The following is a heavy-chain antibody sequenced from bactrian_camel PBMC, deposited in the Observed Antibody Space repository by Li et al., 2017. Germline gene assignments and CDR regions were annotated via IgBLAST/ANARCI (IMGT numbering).Heavy chain of an antibody. D-gene: IGHD6*01. Sequence: HVQLVESGGGLVQPGSSLRLSCAASGFTVSNYDMSWVRQAPGKGLEWVSSIYTDGSVTFYAKPVKGRFTISRDNAKNTLYLQMNSLKFEDTALYYCAVLGGSWFNYWGQGTQVTVS. J-gene: IGHJ4*01. CDR3: AVLGGSWFNY. V-gene: IGHV3-2*01. CDR2: IYTDGSVT. CDR1: GFTVSNYD.